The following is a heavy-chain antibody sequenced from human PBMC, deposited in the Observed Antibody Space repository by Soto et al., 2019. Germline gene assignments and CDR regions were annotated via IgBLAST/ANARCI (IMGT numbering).Heavy chain of an antibody. V-gene: IGHV4-59*08. CDR2: IHYSGST. CDR3: ARGHYDFWSGYFATIDY. D-gene: IGHD3-3*01. J-gene: IGHJ4*02. Sequence: QVQLQESGPGLVKPSETLSLTCTVSGGSISNYYWSWIRQPPGKGLEWIGYIHYSGSTKYNPSLKGPVTISADTSKNQFSLKLSSVTAADAAVYYCARGHYDFWSGYFATIDYWGQGTLVTVSS. CDR1: GGSISNYY.